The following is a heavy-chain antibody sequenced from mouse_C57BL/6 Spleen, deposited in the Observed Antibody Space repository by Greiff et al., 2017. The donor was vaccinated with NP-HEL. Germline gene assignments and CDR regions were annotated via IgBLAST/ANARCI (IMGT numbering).Heavy chain of an antibody. CDR1: GYTFTSYW. J-gene: IGHJ2*01. CDR3: ARSRGPDYYGSSSLDY. CDR2: IDPSDSYT. D-gene: IGHD1-1*01. V-gene: IGHV1-69*01. Sequence: VQLQQSGAELVMPGASVKLSCKASGYTFTSYWMHWVKQRPGQGLEWIGEIDPSDSYTNYNQKFKGKSTLTVDKSSSTAYMQLSSLTSEDSAVYYCARSRGPDYYGSSSLDYWGQGTTLTVSS.